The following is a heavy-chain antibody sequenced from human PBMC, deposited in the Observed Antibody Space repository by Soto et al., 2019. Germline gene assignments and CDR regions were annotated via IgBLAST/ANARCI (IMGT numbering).Heavy chain of an antibody. CDR3: ARYRREAVAGYTLDN. V-gene: IGHV4-59*01. D-gene: IGHD6-13*01. CDR2: VYNSGST. Sequence: SETLSLTCTVSGGSISSNYWTWIRQPPGKGLEWIGYVYNSGSTNYNPSLKSRVTISEDTSKSQFSLKVNSMTAADTAVYYCARYRREAVAGYTLDNWGQGIWVTVS. CDR1: GGSISSNY. J-gene: IGHJ4*02.